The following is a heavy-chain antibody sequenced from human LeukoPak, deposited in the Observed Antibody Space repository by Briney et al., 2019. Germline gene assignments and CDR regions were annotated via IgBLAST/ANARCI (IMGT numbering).Heavy chain of an antibody. CDR2: FDPEDGET. J-gene: IGHJ5*02. D-gene: IGHD1-26*01. CDR3: ARGSSGRYWFDP. Sequence: ASVKVSCKVSGDTLTELSMHWVRQAPGKGLEWMGGFDPEDGETIYAQKFQGRVTMTEDTSTDTAYMELSSLRSEDTAVYYCARGSSGRYWFDPWGQGTLVTVSS. CDR1: GDTLTELS. V-gene: IGHV1-24*01.